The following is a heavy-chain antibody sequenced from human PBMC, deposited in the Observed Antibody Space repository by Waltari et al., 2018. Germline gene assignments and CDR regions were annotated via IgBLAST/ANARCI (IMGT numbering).Heavy chain of an antibody. V-gene: IGHV4-34*01. CDR1: GGSFSGYY. CDR3: ARGRNYTGHLPDY. D-gene: IGHD1-7*01. J-gene: IGHJ4*02. Sequence: QVLLQQWGAGLLKPSETLSLTCAVYGGSFSGYYWTWIRQPPGKGLEWIGEINQSGSTNHTPPLKRGVTMSVDTSKNQFSLNLSSVTAADTAVYYCARGRNYTGHLPDYWGQGNMVTVSS. CDR2: INQSGST.